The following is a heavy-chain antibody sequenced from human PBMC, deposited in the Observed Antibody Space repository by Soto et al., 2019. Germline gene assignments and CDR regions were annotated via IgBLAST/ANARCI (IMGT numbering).Heavy chain of an antibody. CDR3: AAAEQWLADPFDY. CDR2: ISYDGDSI. V-gene: IGHV3-30-3*01. D-gene: IGHD6-19*01. CDR1: GFTFRIYT. J-gene: IGHJ4*02. Sequence: PGGSLRLSCAASGFTFRIYTVHWVRQAPGKGLEWVSVISYDGDSIFYTDSVKGRFTISRDNSKNTLYLQMNSLRAEDTAVYYCAAAEQWLADPFDYWGQGTLVTVSS.